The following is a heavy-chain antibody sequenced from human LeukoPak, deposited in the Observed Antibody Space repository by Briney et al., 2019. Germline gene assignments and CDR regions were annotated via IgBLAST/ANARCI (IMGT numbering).Heavy chain of an antibody. CDR1: GFTFSSYS. V-gene: IGHV3-48*01. Sequence: GGSLRLSCAASGFTFSSYSMNWVRQAPGKGLEWVSYISSSSSSTIYYADSVKGRFTISRDNAKNSLYLQMNSLRAEDTAVYYCAREGSQLGLVVSDFDIWGQGTMVTVSS. CDR3: AREGSQLGLVVSDFDI. CDR2: ISSSSSSTI. J-gene: IGHJ3*02. D-gene: IGHD3-22*01.